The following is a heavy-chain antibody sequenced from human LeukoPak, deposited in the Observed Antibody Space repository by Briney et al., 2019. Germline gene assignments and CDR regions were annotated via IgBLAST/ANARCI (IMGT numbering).Heavy chain of an antibody. CDR3: ARAPDYGDHAYDY. CDR1: GGSISSSSYY. CDR2: IYYSGST. J-gene: IGHJ4*02. V-gene: IGHV4-39*07. D-gene: IGHD4-17*01. Sequence: SETLSLTCTVSGGSISSSSYYWGWIRQPPGKGLEWIGSIYYSGSTYYNPSLKSRVTISVDTSKNQFSLKLSSVTAADTAVYYCARAPDYGDHAYDYWGQGTLVTVSS.